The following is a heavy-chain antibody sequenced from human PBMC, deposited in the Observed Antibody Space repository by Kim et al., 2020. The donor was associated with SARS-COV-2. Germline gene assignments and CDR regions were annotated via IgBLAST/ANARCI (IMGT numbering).Heavy chain of an antibody. V-gene: IGHV4-59*08. CDR3: ASTSREPDDAFDI. CDR1: GGSISSYY. Sequence: SETLSLTCTVSGGSISSYYWSWIRQPPGKGLEWIGYIYYSGSTNYNPSLKSRVTISVDTSKNQFSLKLSSVTAADTAVYYCASTSREPDDAFDIWGQGTMVTVSS. J-gene: IGHJ3*02. D-gene: IGHD1-26*01. CDR2: IYYSGST.